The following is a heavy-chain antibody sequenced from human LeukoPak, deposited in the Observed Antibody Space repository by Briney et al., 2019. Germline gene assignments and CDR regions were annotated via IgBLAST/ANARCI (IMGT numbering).Heavy chain of an antibody. D-gene: IGHD2-15*01. Sequence: GGSLRLSCAASGFTVSSNYMSWVRQAPGKGLEWVSVIYSGGSTYYADSVKGRFTISRDNSKNTLYLQMNSLRAEDTAVYYCARVPYCSGGSCYYLDYWGQGTLVTVSS. CDR3: ARVPYCSGGSCYYLDY. V-gene: IGHV3-53*01. J-gene: IGHJ4*02. CDR2: IYSGGST. CDR1: GFTVSSNY.